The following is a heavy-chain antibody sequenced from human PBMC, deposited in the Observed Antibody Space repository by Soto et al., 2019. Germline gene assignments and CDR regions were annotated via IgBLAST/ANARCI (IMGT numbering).Heavy chain of an antibody. V-gene: IGHV1-18*04. CDR2: ISGYNGNT. Sequence: QVQLVESGAEVKKPGASVKVSCKASGYTFTDYGISWVRQAPGQGLEWMGWISGYNGNTKYAQKFQGRVTMTTDTPTNTAYMELRSLRSDDKAVYYCARDREYYYDSSGNYYYHYGLDVWGQGTTVTVS. CDR1: GYTFTDYG. CDR3: ARDREYYYDSSGNYYYHYGLDV. D-gene: IGHD3-22*01. J-gene: IGHJ6*02.